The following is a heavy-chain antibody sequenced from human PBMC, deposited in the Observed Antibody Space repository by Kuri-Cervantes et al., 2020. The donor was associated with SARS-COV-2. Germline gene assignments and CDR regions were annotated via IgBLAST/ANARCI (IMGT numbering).Heavy chain of an antibody. CDR3: ARVAGEGPIYYYYMDV. Sequence: GGSLRLSCVASGFTFRSYTMTWVRQAPGKALGWVSFITGSGSYSYYADSLKGRMSISKDDAKNSLYLQINSLRGEDTAVYFCARVAGEGPIYYYYMDVWGKGTTVTVSS. J-gene: IGHJ6*03. V-gene: IGHV3-21*01. CDR1: GFTFRSYT. CDR2: ITGSGSYS. D-gene: IGHD2-21*01.